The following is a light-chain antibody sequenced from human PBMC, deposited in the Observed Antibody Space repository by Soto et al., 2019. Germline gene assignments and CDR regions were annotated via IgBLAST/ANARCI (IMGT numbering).Light chain of an antibody. Sequence: QLVLTQSHSASASLGASFKLTCTLSSGHSSYAIAWHQQQPEKGPRYLMRLNSDGSHSKGDGIPDRFSGSSSGAERYLTISSLPSEDEADYYCQTWGSGIHVVFGGGTKVTVL. CDR1: SGHSSYA. V-gene: IGLV4-69*01. CDR3: QTWGSGIHVV. CDR2: LNSDGSH. J-gene: IGLJ2*01.